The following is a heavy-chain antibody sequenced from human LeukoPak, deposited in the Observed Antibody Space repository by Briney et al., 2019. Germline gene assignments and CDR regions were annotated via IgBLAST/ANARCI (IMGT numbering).Heavy chain of an antibody. D-gene: IGHD3-22*01. Sequence: PGGSLRLSCAASGFTFSSYAMHWVRQAPGKGLEWVAVISYDGSNKYYADSVKGRFTISSDNSKNTLYLQMNSLRPDDTAVYYCARDPSSGYYLYFDYWGQGTLVTVSS. CDR1: GFTFSSYA. CDR2: ISYDGSNK. V-gene: IGHV3-30-3*01. J-gene: IGHJ4*02. CDR3: ARDPSSGYYLYFDY.